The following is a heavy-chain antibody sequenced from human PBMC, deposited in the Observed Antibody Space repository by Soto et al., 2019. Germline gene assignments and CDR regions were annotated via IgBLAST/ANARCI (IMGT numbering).Heavy chain of an antibody. CDR2: IYWDGDR. D-gene: IGHD1-20*01. V-gene: IGHV2-5*02. Sequence: QITLKESGPTLLEPTQTLTLTCSFSGFSLTSSGVGVGWLRQAPGKAPECLGIIYWDGDRRYNPSLRQRLTITKDTSKNQVVLTMTYMEPVDTATYYCAHRVPYNSYWDVGWFDPWGQGTLVTVS. CDR3: AHRVPYNSYWDVGWFDP. J-gene: IGHJ5*02. CDR1: GFSLTSSGVG.